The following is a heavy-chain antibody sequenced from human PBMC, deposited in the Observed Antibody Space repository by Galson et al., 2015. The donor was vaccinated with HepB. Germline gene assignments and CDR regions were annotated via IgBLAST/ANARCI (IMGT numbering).Heavy chain of an antibody. CDR3: ARDRVGGSFDI. CDR1: GFTFNNYA. Sequence: SLRLSFATSGFTFNNYAMNWVRQAPGKGLEWVSFITASTTIIYYADSVQGRFTVSRDNAKNSLYLEMNSLKVEDTAVYFCARDRVGGSFDIWGRGTMVTVSS. V-gene: IGHV3-48*01. J-gene: IGHJ3*02. D-gene: IGHD1-26*01. CDR2: ITASTTII.